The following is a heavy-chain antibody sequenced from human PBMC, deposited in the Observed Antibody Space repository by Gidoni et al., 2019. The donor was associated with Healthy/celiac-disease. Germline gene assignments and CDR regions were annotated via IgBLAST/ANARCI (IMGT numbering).Heavy chain of an antibody. Sequence: EVQLLESGGGLVQPGGSLRLSCAASGFTFSSYAMSWVRQAPGKGLEWVSAISGSGGSTYYADSVKGRFTISRDNSKNTLYLQMNSLRAEDTAVYYCAKGRYCSSTSCVRGMDVWGQGTTVTVSS. CDR3: AKGRYCSSTSCVRGMDV. CDR1: GFTFSSYA. V-gene: IGHV3-23*01. D-gene: IGHD2-2*01. CDR2: ISGSGGST. J-gene: IGHJ6*02.